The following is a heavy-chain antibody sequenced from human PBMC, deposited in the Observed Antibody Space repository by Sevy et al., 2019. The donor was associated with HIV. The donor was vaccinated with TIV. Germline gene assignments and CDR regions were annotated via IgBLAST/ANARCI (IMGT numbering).Heavy chain of an antibody. V-gene: IGHV4-31*03. CDR3: ARGEWELLGGFDY. Sequence: SETLSLTCTVSGGSISSGGYYWSWIRQHPGKGLEWIGYIYYSESTYYNPSLKSRVTISLDTSKKQFSLKLSSVTAADTAVYYCARGEWELLGGFDYWGQGTLVTVSS. CDR1: GGSISSGGYY. CDR2: IYYSEST. J-gene: IGHJ4*02. D-gene: IGHD1-26*01.